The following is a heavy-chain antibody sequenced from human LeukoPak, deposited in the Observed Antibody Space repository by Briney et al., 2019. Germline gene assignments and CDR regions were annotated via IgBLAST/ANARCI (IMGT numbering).Heavy chain of an antibody. Sequence: SETLSLTCAVYGGSFSGYYWSWIRQPPGKGLEWIGEINHSGSTNYNPSLKSRVTISVDTSKNQFSLKLSSMTAADTAVYYCARGYGYSSSSGPHDYWGQGTLVTVSS. CDR2: INHSGST. CDR1: GGSFSGYY. V-gene: IGHV4-34*01. CDR3: ARGYGYSSSSGPHDY. J-gene: IGHJ4*02. D-gene: IGHD6-6*01.